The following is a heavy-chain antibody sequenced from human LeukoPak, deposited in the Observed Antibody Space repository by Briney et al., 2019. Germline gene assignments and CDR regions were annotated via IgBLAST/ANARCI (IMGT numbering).Heavy chain of an antibody. Sequence: GGSLRLSCAASGFNFRTYTMNWVRQAPGKGLEWVSYIGTTSGYIAYADSVQGRFTISRDDAKNSLYLQMNSLRAEDTAVYYCASEAVAGTPAHLWTYGMDVWGQGTTVTVSS. D-gene: IGHD6-19*01. V-gene: IGHV3-21*04. CDR1: GFNFRTYT. CDR2: IGTTSGYI. CDR3: ASEAVAGTPAHLWTYGMDV. J-gene: IGHJ6*02.